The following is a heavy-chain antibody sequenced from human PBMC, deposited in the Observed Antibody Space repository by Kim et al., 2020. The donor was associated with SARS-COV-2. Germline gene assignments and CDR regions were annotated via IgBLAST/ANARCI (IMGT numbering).Heavy chain of an antibody. D-gene: IGHD3-16*02. CDR2: ISSSSSYT. V-gene: IGHV3-11*05. CDR3: ARVGYDYVWGRYRDYYYYYGMDV. Sequence: GGSLRLSCAASGFTFSDYYMSWIRQAPGKGLEWVSYISSSSSYTNYADSVKGRFTISRDNAKNSLYLQMKSLRAEDTAVYYCARVGYDYVWGRYRDYYYYYGMDVWGQGTTVTVSS. CDR1: GFTFSDYY. J-gene: IGHJ6*02.